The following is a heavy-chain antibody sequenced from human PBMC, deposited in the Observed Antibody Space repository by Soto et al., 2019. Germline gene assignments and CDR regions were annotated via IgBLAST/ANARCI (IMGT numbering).Heavy chain of an antibody. J-gene: IGHJ1*01. CDR3: AKAPLAVAGTLGYSQY. V-gene: IGHV3-23*01. Sequence: DVQLSESGGHLVQPGGSLRLSCAASGFTFTNYAMRWVRQAPGKGLEWVSEISGSGSRAFYSDTVKGRFTISRDNSNNTLYLQMNSLRVEDTAIYYCAKAPLAVAGTLGYSQYWGQGTLVTVSS. D-gene: IGHD6-19*01. CDR2: ISGSGSRA. CDR1: GFTFTNYA.